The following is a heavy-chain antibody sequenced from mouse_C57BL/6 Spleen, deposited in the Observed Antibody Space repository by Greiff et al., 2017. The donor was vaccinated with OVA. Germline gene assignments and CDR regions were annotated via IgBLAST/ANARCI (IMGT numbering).Heavy chain of an antibody. CDR2: IDPSDSYT. CDR1: GYTFTSYW. CDR3: ARRDYGSSRPWFAY. D-gene: IGHD1-1*01. Sequence: QVQLQQSGAELVKPGASVKLSCKASGYTFTSYWMQWVKQRPGQGLEWIGEIDPSDSYTNYNQKLKGKATLTVDTSSSTAYMQLSSLTSEDSAVYYCARRDYGSSRPWFAYWGQGTLVTVSA. J-gene: IGHJ3*01. V-gene: IGHV1-50*01.